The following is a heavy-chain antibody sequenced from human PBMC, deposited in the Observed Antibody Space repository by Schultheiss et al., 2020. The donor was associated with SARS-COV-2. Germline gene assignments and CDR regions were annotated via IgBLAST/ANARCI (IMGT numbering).Heavy chain of an antibody. Sequence: SVKVSCKASGFTFTSSAVQWVRQARGQRLEWIGWIVVGSGNTNYAQKFQGRVTLTRDTSISTAYMDLISLRSEDTAVYYCARTVSGDYWGQGTLVTVSS. D-gene: IGHD3-10*01. V-gene: IGHV1-58*01. CDR1: GFTFTSSA. CDR3: ARTVSGDY. J-gene: IGHJ4*02. CDR2: IVVGSGNT.